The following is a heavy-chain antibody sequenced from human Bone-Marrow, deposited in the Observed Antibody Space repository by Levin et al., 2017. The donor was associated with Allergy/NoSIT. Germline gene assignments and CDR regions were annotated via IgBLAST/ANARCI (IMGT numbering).Heavy chain of an antibody. V-gene: IGHV4-59*01. CDR3: ARADGVGAAFDI. CDR2: IHYTGRT. CDR1: GASISTDY. J-gene: IGHJ3*02. D-gene: IGHD3-16*01. Sequence: PGGSLRLSCTVSGASISTDYWSWIRQPPGKGLQWVGYIHYTGRTTYNPSLKSRVTMSVDTSKQQFSLRLPSVSTADTAVYYCARADGVGAAFDIWGQGTMVTVSS.